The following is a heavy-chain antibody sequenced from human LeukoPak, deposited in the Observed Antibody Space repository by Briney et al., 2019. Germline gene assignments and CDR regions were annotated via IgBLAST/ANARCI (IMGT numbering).Heavy chain of an antibody. J-gene: IGHJ5*02. V-gene: IGHV3-49*05. CDR3: TRDRFYVWFDP. D-gene: IGHD3-16*01. Sequence: KTGGSLRLSCTTSGFTFGTHTMHWFRQAPGKGLQWIGFIRSSGTTRYAASVKGRFTISRDDSKSIAYLQMNSLKTEDTAVYYCTRDRFYVWFDPWGQGTLVTVSS. CDR2: IRSSGTT. CDR1: GFTFGTHT.